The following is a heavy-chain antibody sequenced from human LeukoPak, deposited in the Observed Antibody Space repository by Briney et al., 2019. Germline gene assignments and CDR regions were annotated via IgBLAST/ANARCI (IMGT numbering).Heavy chain of an antibody. V-gene: IGHV4-31*03. CDR2: IYYSGTT. J-gene: IGHJ5*02. Sequence: SETLSLTCSVSGDCIIYGGYYWSWIRQPPGKGLEWIGYIYYSGTTHYNPSLKRRLTMSVDTSKNQFSLKLSSVTAADTAVYYCARGEAAVVVPVAIPWFDPWGQGTLVTVSS. CDR3: ARGEAAVVVPVAIPWFDP. D-gene: IGHD2-2*01. CDR1: GDCIIYGGYY.